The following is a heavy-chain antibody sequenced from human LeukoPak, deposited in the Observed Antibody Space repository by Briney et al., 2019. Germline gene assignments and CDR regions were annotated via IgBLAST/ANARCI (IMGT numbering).Heavy chain of an antibody. D-gene: IGHD2-2*01. J-gene: IGHJ6*03. CDR2: IKQDGSEK. CDR1: GFTFSNSW. CDR3: VRGVGYCSSASCRDYYYMDV. Sequence: PGGSLRLSCAASGFTFSNSWMSWVRQAPGKGLEWVANIKQDGSEKYYVDSVKGRFSISRDNAKNSLFLQMSSLRAEDTAVYYCVRGVGYCSSASCRDYYYMDVWGKGITVTVSS. V-gene: IGHV3-7*01.